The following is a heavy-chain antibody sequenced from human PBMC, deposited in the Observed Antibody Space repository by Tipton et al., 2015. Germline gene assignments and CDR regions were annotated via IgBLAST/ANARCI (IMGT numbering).Heavy chain of an antibody. CDR2: ISYTETS. CDR1: GGSVSSGSYY. CDR3: ARFRYYGSESERGYFHGLDV. Sequence: TLSLTCTVSGGSVSSGSYYWSWIRQPPGKGLEWIGYISYTETSHYNASLKSRVTISVDTSKSQFFLKLSSVTAADTAVYYCARFRYYGSESERGYFHGLDVWGQGTTVTVSS. J-gene: IGHJ6*02. V-gene: IGHV4-61*01. D-gene: IGHD3-10*01.